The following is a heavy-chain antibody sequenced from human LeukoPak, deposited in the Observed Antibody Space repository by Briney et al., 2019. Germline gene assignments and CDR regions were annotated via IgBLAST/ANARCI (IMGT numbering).Heavy chain of an antibody. Sequence: GGSLRLSSAASGFTLSSYAMTWVRQAPGRGLEWVSSVDGGGGGTYYADSVKGRFTISRDNSKDTLYLQMNGLRAEDTAVYFCAKQSAGSAAWYSLHYDFWGQGTLVTVSS. CDR2: VDGGGGGT. V-gene: IGHV3-23*01. D-gene: IGHD6-13*01. J-gene: IGHJ4*02. CDR1: GFTLSSYA. CDR3: AKQSAGSAAWYSLHYDF.